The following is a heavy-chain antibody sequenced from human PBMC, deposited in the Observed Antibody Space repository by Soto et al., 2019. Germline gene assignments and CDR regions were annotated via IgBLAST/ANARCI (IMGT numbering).Heavy chain of an antibody. CDR2: ISWNSGSI. CDR1: GFTFDDYA. D-gene: IGHD3-22*01. Sequence: EVQLVESGGGSVQPGKSLRLSCAASGFTFDDYAMHWVRQAPGKGLEWVSGISWNSGSIGYADSVKGRFTISRDNGKNSLYLQINSLRAEDTALYYCARDYGYDSSGYLFDYWGQGTLVTVSS. CDR3: ARDYGYDSSGYLFDY. J-gene: IGHJ4*02. V-gene: IGHV3-9*01.